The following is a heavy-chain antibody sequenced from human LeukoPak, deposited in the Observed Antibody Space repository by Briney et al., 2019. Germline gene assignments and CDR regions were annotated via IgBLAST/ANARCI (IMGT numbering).Heavy chain of an antibody. CDR3: ASDIGYYYGSGSYYGPNWFDP. D-gene: IGHD3-10*01. V-gene: IGHV1-18*01. J-gene: IGHJ5*02. CDR1: GYTFTSYG. Sequence: ASVKVSCTASGYTFTSYGISWVRQAPGQGLEWMGWISAYNGNTNYAQKLQGRVTMTTDTSTSTAYMELRSLRSDDTAVYYCASDIGYYYGSGSYYGPNWFDPWGQGTLVTVSS. CDR2: ISAYNGNT.